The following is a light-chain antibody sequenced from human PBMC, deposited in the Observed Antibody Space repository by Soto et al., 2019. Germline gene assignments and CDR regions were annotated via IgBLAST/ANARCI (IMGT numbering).Light chain of an antibody. V-gene: IGKV1-5*03. CDR1: QSISDW. CDR2: KAS. CDR3: QQNYSPPPIT. Sequence: DIQMTQSPSTLSASVGDRVTIACRASQSISDWLAWYQQKPGKAPKVLIYKASSLESGVPSRFSGSGFGTDFTLTISSLQTEDFATYYCQQNYSPPPITFGQGTRLEIK. J-gene: IGKJ5*01.